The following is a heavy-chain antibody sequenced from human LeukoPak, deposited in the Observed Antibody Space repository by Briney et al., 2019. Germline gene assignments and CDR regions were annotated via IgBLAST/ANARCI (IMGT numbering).Heavy chain of an antibody. CDR3: AKDQRVNRGANAFDI. J-gene: IGHJ3*02. D-gene: IGHD3-10*01. V-gene: IGHV3-30*18. CDR2: ISYDGSNK. Sequence: PGRSLRLSCAASGFTLSTYGMHWVRQAPGKGLEWVAGISYDGSNKYYGDSVKGRFIISRDNSKNTLYLQMNSLRAEDTAVYHCAKDQRVNRGANAFDIWGQGTMVTVSS. CDR1: GFTLSTYG.